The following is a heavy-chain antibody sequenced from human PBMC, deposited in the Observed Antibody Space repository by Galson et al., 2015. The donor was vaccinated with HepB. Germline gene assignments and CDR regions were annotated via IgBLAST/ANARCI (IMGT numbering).Heavy chain of an antibody. CDR3: ARDYDFWSGYYTSYNWFDP. D-gene: IGHD3-3*01. J-gene: IGHJ5*02. V-gene: IGHV1-69*13. Sequence: SVKVSCKASGGTFSSYAISWVRQAPGQGLEWMGGIIPIFGTANYAQKFQGRVTITADESTSTAYMELSSLRSEDTAVYYCARDYDFWSGYYTSYNWFDPWGQGTLVTVSS. CDR2: IIPIFGTA. CDR1: GGTFSSYA.